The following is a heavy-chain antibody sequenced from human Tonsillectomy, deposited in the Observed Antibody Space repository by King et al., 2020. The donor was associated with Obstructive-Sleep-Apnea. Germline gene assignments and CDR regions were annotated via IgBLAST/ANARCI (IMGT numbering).Heavy chain of an antibody. J-gene: IGHJ4*02. CDR1: GGSISNYY. Sequence: VQLQESGPGLVKPSETLSLTCTVSGGSISNYYWSWIRQPPGKGLEWIGYMYYSWNTNFKPSLKSRVTISADTSKVQISLRRSSVTAADTAVYYCARHRGVEDYGGYGDYFDYWGQGTLVTVSS. V-gene: IGHV4-59*08. CDR3: ARHRGVEDYGGYGDYFDY. D-gene: IGHD5-12*01. CDR2: MYYSWNT.